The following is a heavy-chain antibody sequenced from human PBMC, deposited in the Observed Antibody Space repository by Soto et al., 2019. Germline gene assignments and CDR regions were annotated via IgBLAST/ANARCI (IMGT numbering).Heavy chain of an antibody. Sequence: SVEVSCKASGGTFSSYAISWVRQAPGQGLEWMGGIIPIFGTANYAQKFQGRVTITADESTTTAYMELSSLRSEDTAVYYCARDLKRYYDSSGYGYYYYGMDVWGQGTTVTVSS. V-gene: IGHV1-69*13. J-gene: IGHJ6*02. CDR2: IIPIFGTA. CDR1: GGTFSSYA. D-gene: IGHD3-22*01. CDR3: ARDLKRYYDSSGYGYYYYGMDV.